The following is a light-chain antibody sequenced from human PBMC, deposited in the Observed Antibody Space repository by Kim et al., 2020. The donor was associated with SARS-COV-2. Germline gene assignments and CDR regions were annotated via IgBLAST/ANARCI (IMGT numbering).Light chain of an antibody. V-gene: IGLV1-44*01. CDR3: AAWDDSLNGRV. Sequence: GQRDTISCSRSSSNIGSNTVNWSPQLPGTAPKLLIYSNNQRPSGVPDRFSGSKSGTSASLAISGLQSEDEADYYCAAWDDSLNGRVFGGGTKLTVL. J-gene: IGLJ3*02. CDR1: SSNIGSNT. CDR2: SNN.